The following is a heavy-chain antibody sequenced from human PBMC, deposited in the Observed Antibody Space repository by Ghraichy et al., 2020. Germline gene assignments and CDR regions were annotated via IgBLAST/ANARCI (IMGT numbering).Heavy chain of an antibody. J-gene: IGHJ6*02. Sequence: SETLSLTCTVSGGSISSGDYYWSWIRQPPGKGLEWIGYIYYSGGTYYNPSLKSRVTISVDTSKNQFSLKLSSVTAADTAVYYCARGYSSSWYAPESTSYYYGMDVWGQGTTVTVSS. CDR2: IYYSGGT. D-gene: IGHD6-13*01. V-gene: IGHV4-30-4*01. CDR1: GGSISSGDYY. CDR3: ARGYSSSWYAPESTSYYYGMDV.